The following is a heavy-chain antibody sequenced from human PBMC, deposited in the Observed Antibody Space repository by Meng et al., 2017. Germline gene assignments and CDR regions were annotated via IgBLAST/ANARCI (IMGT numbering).Heavy chain of an antibody. D-gene: IGHD3-22*01. J-gene: IGHJ3*02. V-gene: IGHV1-46*01. CDR3: ARRNRNTMIVVDDAVDI. Sequence: SVNVSCKASGYTFTRYGISWVRQAPGQGLEWMGIINPSGGSTSYAQKFQGRVTMTRDTSKSTVYMELSSLRSEDTAVYYCARRNRNTMIVVDDAVDIWGQGTMVTVSS. CDR1: GYTFTRYG. CDR2: INPSGGST.